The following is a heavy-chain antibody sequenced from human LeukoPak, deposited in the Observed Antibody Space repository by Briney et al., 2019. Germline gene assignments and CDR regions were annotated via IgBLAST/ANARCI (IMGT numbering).Heavy chain of an antibody. V-gene: IGHV3-23*01. CDR2: ISGSGGST. Sequence: GGSLRLSCAASGFTFSNYAMRWVRQAPGKGLEWVSSISGSGGSTYYADSVKGRFTISRDNSKNTLYLQMNSLRAEDKAVYYCARDLVLRYPVSVLGCAPFDYWGQGTLVTVSS. D-gene: IGHD3-9*01. CDR1: GFTFSNYA. CDR3: ARDLVLRYPVSVLGCAPFDY. J-gene: IGHJ4*02.